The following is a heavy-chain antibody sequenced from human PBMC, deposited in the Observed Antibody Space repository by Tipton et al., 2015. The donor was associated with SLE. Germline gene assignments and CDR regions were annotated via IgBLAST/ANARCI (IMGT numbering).Heavy chain of an antibody. J-gene: IGHJ4*02. Sequence: TLSLTCTVSGGSISSSSYYWGWIRQPPGKGLEWIGSIYYSGSTYYNPSLKSRVTISVDTSKNQFSLKLSSVTAADTAVYYCATLAGPFDYWGQGTLVTVSS. D-gene: IGHD6-19*01. CDR2: IYYSGST. CDR1: GGSISSSSYY. CDR3: ATLAGPFDY. V-gene: IGHV4-39*07.